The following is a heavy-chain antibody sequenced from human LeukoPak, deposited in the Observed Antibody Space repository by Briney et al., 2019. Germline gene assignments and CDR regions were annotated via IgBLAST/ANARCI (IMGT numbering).Heavy chain of an antibody. J-gene: IGHJ3*02. CDR1: GGSISSYY. CDR3: ARRVRTIFGVVIGADAFDI. Sequence: PSETLSLTCTVSGGSISSYYWSWIRQPAGKGLEWIGRIYTSGSTNYNPSLKSRVTISVDTSKNQFSLKLSSVTAADTAVYYCARRVRTIFGVVIGADAFDIWGQGTMVTVSS. CDR2: IYTSGST. V-gene: IGHV4-4*07. D-gene: IGHD3-3*01.